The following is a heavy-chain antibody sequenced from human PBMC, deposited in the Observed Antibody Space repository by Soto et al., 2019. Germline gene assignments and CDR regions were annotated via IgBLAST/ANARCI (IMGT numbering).Heavy chain of an antibody. V-gene: IGHV4-31*03. CDR1: GDSISRIDYY. J-gene: IGHJ3*02. CDR3: AREGGSYDSGGYLIRGAFDI. CDR2: IYFRGNT. D-gene: IGHD3-22*01. Sequence: LSLTCSVSGDSISRIDYYWTWIRQHPEKGLEWIGNIYFRGNTYYSPSLESRLTISVDTSKNQFSLKLTSVTAADTAVYYCAREGGSYDSGGYLIRGAFDIWGQGTMVTVSS.